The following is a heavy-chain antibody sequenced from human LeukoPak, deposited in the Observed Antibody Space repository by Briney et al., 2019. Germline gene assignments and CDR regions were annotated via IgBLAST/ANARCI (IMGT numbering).Heavy chain of an antibody. D-gene: IGHD5-12*01. V-gene: IGHV4-59*01. CDR2: IYYSGST. Sequence: SETLSLTCTVSGGSISSYYWSWIRQPPGKGLEWIGYIYYSGSTNYNPSLKSRVTVSVDTSKNQFSLKLSSVTAADTAVYYCAREPLYSGYVRAGAFDIWGQGTMVTVSS. J-gene: IGHJ3*02. CDR1: GGSISSYY. CDR3: AREPLYSGYVRAGAFDI.